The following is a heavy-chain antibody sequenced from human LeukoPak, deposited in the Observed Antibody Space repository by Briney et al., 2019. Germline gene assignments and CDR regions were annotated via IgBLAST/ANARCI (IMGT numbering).Heavy chain of an antibody. CDR1: GASFSGYY. D-gene: IGHD5-12*01. V-gene: IGHV4-34*01. CDR2: INHSGST. Sequence: LKPSETLSLTCDVYGASFSGYYWSWIRRPPGKGLEWIGEINHSGSTNYNPYLKRRDTITVDTAKNKFSMNLNSVTAADTAVYYCARGRRGYSGYDPHLGDAFDIWAQGTMVTVSS. CDR3: ARGRRGYSGYDPHLGDAFDI. J-gene: IGHJ3*02.